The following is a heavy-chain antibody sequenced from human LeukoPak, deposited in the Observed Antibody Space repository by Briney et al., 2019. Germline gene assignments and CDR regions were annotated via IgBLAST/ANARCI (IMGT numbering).Heavy chain of an antibody. CDR2: INHSGST. CDR3: ARDLHGVAALYYYYGMDV. J-gene: IGHJ6*02. CDR1: GGSFSGYY. V-gene: IGHV4-34*01. Sequence: SETLSLTCAVYGGSFSGYYWSWIRQPPGKGLEWIGEINHSGSTNYNPSLKSRVTISVDTSKNQFSLKLSSVTAADTAVYYCARDLHGVAALYYYYGMDVWGQGTTVTVSS. D-gene: IGHD2-15*01.